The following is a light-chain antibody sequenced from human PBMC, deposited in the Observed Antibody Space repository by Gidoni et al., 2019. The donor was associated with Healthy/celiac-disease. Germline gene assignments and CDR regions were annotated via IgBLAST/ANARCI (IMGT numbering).Light chain of an antibody. CDR3: QQFNSYPQT. J-gene: IGKJ1*01. CDR1: QGISSA. V-gene: IGKV1-13*02. CDR2: DAS. Sequence: AIQLTQSPSSLSASGGDRVTITCRASQGISSALAWYQQKPGKVPKLLNYDASSLESGVPSRFSGSGSGTDFTLTISSLQPEDFATYYCQQFNSYPQTFGQXTKVEIK.